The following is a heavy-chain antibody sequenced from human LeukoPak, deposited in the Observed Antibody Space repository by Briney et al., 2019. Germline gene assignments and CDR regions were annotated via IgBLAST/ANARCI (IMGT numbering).Heavy chain of an antibody. J-gene: IGHJ5*02. D-gene: IGHD3-3*02. CDR2: IYYNGDT. Sequence: PSETLSLTCSVSGGSIDTTTYFWGWIRQPPGKGLEWIGNIYYNGDTYYNPSLESRVTLSMDTSKNRFSLRLSSVTAADTAVYYCARTLSARDWFDPWGQGTLVTVSS. CDR1: GGSIDTTTYF. V-gene: IGHV4-39*02. CDR3: ARTLSARDWFDP.